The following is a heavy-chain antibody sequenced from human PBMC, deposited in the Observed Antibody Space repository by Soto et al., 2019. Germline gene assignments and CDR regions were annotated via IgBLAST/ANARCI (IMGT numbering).Heavy chain of an antibody. Sequence: QITLKESGPTLVKPTQTLTLTCTVSGFSLTSRGMTLGWIRQPPGKAPEWLAPSTQYSPSLQSRLPFTTDTSNNQVVLTMTNMDPVDTATYYCTLRHDSSRGPIYWGQGIMVTVSS. D-gene: IGHD2-2*01. J-gene: IGHJ4*02. CDR2: ST. V-gene: IGHV2-5*01. CDR3: TLRHDSSRGPIY. CDR1: GFSLTSRGMT.